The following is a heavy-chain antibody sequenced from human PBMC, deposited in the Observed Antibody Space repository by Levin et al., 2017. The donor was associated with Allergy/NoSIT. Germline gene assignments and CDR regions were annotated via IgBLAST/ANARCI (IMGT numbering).Heavy chain of an antibody. Sequence: PKASVKDSCKASEYTFTAYYMHWVRQAPGQGLEWMGWINPSSGGTNYARNFQGRGTLTRDTSISTAYMELSRLTSDDTAVYYCSGDRGTVAWGLSSGMDSWGQGTTVTLS. J-gene: IGHJ6*02. CDR3: SGDRGTVAWGLSSGMDS. V-gene: IGHV1-2*02. CDR2: INPSSGGT. CDR1: EYTFTAYY. D-gene: IGHD4-23*01.